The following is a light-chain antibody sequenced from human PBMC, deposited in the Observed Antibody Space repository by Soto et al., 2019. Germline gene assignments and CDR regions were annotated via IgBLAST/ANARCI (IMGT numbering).Light chain of an antibody. J-gene: IGKJ1*01. CDR3: QQYGSSGT. Sequence: LQGTQSPPTLSASVGDRVTITCRASQTISTWMAWYQQKPGKAPKLLVYDASTLQSGVASRFSGSGSGTDFTLTISRLEPEDFAVYYCQQYGSSGTFGQGTKVDIK. V-gene: IGKV1-5*01. CDR1: QTISTW. CDR2: DAS.